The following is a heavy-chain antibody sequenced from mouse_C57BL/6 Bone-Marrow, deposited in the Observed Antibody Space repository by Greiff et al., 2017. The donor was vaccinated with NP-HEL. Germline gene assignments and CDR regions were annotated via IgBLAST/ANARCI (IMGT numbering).Heavy chain of an antibody. J-gene: IGHJ3*01. D-gene: IGHD2-1*01. CDR1: GYTFTSYW. Sequence: QVQLQQPGAELVKPGASVKMSCKASGYTFTSYWITWVKQRPGQGLEWIGDIYPGSGSPNYNEKFKSKATLTVDTSSSTAYMQLSSLTCKDSAVYYCVNLYYGNLGFAYWGQGTLVTVSA. CDR2: IYPGSGSP. V-gene: IGHV1-55*01. CDR3: VNLYYGNLGFAY.